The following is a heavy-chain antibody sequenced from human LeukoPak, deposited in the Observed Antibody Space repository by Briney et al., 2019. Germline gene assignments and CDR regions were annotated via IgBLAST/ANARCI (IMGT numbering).Heavy chain of an antibody. D-gene: IGHD5-18*01. J-gene: IGHJ3*02. V-gene: IGHV4-39*01. CDR1: GGSISSSSYY. CDR3: ARHGRGYTLDAFDI. CDR2: IYYSGST. Sequence: SETLSLTCTVSGGSISSSSYYWGWIRQPPGKGLEWIGSIYYSGSTYYNPSLKSRVTISVDTSKNQFSLKLSPVTAADTAVYYCARHGRGYTLDAFDIWGQGTMVTVSS.